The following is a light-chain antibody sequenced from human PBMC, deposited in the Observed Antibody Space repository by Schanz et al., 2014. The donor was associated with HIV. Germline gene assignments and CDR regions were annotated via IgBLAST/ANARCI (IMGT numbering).Light chain of an antibody. CDR2: RNN. CDR3: AAWDDGLSGRV. V-gene: IGLV1-47*01. Sequence: QSVLTQPPSASGTPGQSVTISCSGSSTNIGTNYVYWYQQFPGTAPKLLIYRNNQRPSGVPDRFSASKSGTSASLAISGLRSDDEADYYCAAWDDGLSGRVFGGGTKLTVL. CDR1: STNIGTNY. J-gene: IGLJ3*02.